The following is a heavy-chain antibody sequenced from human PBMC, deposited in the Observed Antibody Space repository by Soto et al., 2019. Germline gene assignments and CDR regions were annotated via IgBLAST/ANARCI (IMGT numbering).Heavy chain of an antibody. CDR2: INAGNGNT. D-gene: IGHD3-9*01. CDR3: ARWDYDILTGYKWFDP. J-gene: IGHJ5*02. CDR1: GYTFTCYA. Sequence: ASVKVSCKASGYTFTCYAMHWVRQAPGQRLEWMGWINAGNGNTEYSQKFQGRVTITRDTSASTAYMELSSLRSEDTAVYYCARWDYDILTGYKWFDPWGQGTLVTVSS. V-gene: IGHV1-3*01.